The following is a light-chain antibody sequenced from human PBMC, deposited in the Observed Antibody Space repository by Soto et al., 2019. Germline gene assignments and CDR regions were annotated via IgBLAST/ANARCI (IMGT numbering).Light chain of an antibody. J-gene: IGKJ5*01. V-gene: IGKV1-27*01. CDR2: AAS. CDR3: QQLYSYPIT. CDR1: QGISNY. Sequence: DIQMIESPPTLSATVGDRVTITCRASQGISNYLAWYQQKPGTVPRLLISAASTLQTGVPSRFSGGGSGTDFTLIISSLLPADFATYYCQQLYSYPITFGQGTRVEIK.